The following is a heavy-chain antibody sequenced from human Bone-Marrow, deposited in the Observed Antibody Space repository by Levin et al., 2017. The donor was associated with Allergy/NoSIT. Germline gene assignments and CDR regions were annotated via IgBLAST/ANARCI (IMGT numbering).Heavy chain of an antibody. V-gene: IGHV4-4*02. CDR2: IYHSGST. CDR3: VRGVPSDY. CDR1: GGSISGSDW. Sequence: SCAVSGGSISGSDWWSWVRQPPGKGLEWIGEIYHSGSTKYNPSLKSRVALSIDTSKNQFSLNLRFVTAADTAVYYCVRGVPSDYWGQGTLVTVSS. J-gene: IGHJ4*02.